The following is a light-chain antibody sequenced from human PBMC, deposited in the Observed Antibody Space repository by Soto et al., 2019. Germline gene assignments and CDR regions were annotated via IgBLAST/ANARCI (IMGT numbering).Light chain of an antibody. V-gene: IGKV3-15*01. Sequence: EIVLTQSPGTLSLSPGERATLSCRASQSVSSSYLAWYQQKPGQAPRLLIYGASTRATGIPDRFSGSGSGTEFTLTISSLQSEDFAFYYCQHYNNWPITFGQGTRLEI. CDR3: QHYNNWPIT. CDR1: QSVSSSY. J-gene: IGKJ5*01. CDR2: GAS.